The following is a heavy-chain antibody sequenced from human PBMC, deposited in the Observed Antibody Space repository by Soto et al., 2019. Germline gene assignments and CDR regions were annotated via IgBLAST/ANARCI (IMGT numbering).Heavy chain of an antibody. CDR1: GDSVSSNSAA. V-gene: IGHV6-1*01. J-gene: IGHJ6*02. D-gene: IGHD3-16*02. CDR3: ARAAIYYDYVWGSYRTSYGMDV. CDR2: TYYRSKWYN. Sequence: SQTLSLTCAISGDSVSSNSAAWNWIRQSPSRGLEWLGRTYYRSKWYNDYAVSVKSRITINPDTSKNQFSLQLNSVTPEDTAVYYCARAAIYYDYVWGSYRTSYGMDVWGQGTTVTVSS.